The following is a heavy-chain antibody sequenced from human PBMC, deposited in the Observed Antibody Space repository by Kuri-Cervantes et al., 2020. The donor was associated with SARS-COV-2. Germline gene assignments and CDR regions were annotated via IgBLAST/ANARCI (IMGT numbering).Heavy chain of an antibody. D-gene: IGHD4-17*01. CDR1: GFTFSSYS. V-gene: IGHV3-30*18. CDR2: ISYDGSNK. J-gene: IGHJ6*02. Sequence: LKISCAASGFTFSSYSMHWVRQAPGKGLEWVAVISYDGSNKYYADSVKGRFTISRDNSKNMLYLQMNSLRAEDTAVYYCAKDMDYGEWMTANNYYYGMDVWGQGTTVTVSS. CDR3: AKDMDYGEWMTANNYYYGMDV.